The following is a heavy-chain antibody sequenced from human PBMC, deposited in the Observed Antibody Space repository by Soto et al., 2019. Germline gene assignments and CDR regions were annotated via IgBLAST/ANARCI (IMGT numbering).Heavy chain of an antibody. CDR2: IWYDESKK. J-gene: IGHJ4*02. D-gene: IGHD3-16*01. Sequence: GSLRLSCAASGFSFSSYGMHWVRQAPGKRLNWVAVIWYDESKKYYADSVKGQFTISRDNSKNTLYLQMSSLRAEDTAVYYCARDLWGPSYGGLHGAFDIWGPGTVVTVSS. CDR3: ARDLWGPSYGGLHGAFDI. V-gene: IGHV3-33*01. CDR1: GFSFSSYG.